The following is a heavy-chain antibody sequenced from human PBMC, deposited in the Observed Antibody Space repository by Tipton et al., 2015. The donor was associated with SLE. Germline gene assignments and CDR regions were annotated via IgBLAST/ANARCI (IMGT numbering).Heavy chain of an antibody. CDR3: ARVWGTGSRGVDY. D-gene: IGHD2-2*01. CDR2: TYYRSKWYS. Sequence: GLVKPSQTLSLTCAISGDSVSTNSAAWTWLRQSPSRGLEWLGRTYYRSKWYSDYAVSVKSRITINPDTSKNQFSLQLNSVTPEDTAVYYCARVWGTGSRGVDYWGQGTLVTVSS. CDR1: GDSVSTNSAA. V-gene: IGHV6-1*01. J-gene: IGHJ4*02.